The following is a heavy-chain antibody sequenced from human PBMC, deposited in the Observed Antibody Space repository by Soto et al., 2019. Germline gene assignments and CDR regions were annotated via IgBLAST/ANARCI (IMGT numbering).Heavy chain of an antibody. J-gene: IGHJ6*02. Sequence: PGGSLTLSCAASGFSFTTYGMHWVRQAPCKWLEWVCFISYDGDNKFYADSMKGPFIISRDNSKSTLYLQMNSLRTEDSTVYYCAKDFCSSASCYGFYYYFYGMDVWGQGTTVTVSS. D-gene: IGHD2-2*01. CDR2: ISYDGDNK. V-gene: IGHV3-30*18. CDR1: GFSFTTYG. CDR3: AKDFCSSASCYGFYYYFYGMDV.